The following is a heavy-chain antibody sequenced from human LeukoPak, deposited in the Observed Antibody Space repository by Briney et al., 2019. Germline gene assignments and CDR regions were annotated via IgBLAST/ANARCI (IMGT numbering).Heavy chain of an antibody. V-gene: IGHV3-49*04. Sequence: PGGSLRLSCTTSGFAFDDFAMSWVRQPAGKGLEWVGFIRRRAYGGAAEYAASVKGRFIISRDDSKGIAYLQMNSLKTEDTAVYYYSRNGLVDFDYWGQGSRVIVSP. CDR3: SRNGLVDFDY. CDR1: GFAFDDFA. CDR2: IRRRAYGGAA. J-gene: IGHJ4*02.